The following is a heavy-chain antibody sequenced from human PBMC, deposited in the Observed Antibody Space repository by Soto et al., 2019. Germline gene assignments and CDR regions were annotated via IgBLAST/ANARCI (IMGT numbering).Heavy chain of an antibody. D-gene: IGHD2-21*02. CDR3: AREPRAYCGGDCYSGWLDP. V-gene: IGHV1-69*01. CDR2: IIPIFGTA. Sequence: QVQLVQSGAEVKKPGSSVKVSCKASGGTFSSYAISWVRQAPGQGLEWMGGIIPIFGTANYAQKFQGRVTITADESTSTAYMELSSLRSEDTAVYYCAREPRAYCGGDCYSGWLDPWGQGTLVTVSS. CDR1: GGTFSSYA. J-gene: IGHJ5*02.